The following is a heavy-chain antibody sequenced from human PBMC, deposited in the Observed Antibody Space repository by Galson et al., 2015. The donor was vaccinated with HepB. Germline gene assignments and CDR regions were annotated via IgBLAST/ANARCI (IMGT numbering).Heavy chain of an antibody. CDR2: INIYNGYT. CDR1: GYTFTNYG. D-gene: IGHD2-21*02. Sequence: SVKVSCKASGYTFTNYGLNWVRQAPGQGLEWMGWINIYNGYTTYAQKFQGRVTMTRDTSTTTAYMVLRSLRSDDTAVYYCARDYMVTTNNCFDPWGQGTLVTVSS. J-gene: IGHJ5*02. CDR3: ARDYMVTTNNCFDP. V-gene: IGHV1-18*01.